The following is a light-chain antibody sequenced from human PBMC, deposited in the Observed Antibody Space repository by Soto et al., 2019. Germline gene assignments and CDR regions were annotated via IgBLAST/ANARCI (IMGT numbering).Light chain of an antibody. J-gene: IGKJ1*01. V-gene: IGKV3-15*01. CDR1: QSVSSN. CDR2: VAS. CDR3: QQYNNWPRGT. Sequence: EIVRTQSPATLSVSPGERATLSCRASQSVSSNLAWYQQKPGQAPRLLIYVASTRATGVPARFSGSGSGREFTLTISSLQSEDFAVYYCQQYNNWPRGTFGQGTKVDIK.